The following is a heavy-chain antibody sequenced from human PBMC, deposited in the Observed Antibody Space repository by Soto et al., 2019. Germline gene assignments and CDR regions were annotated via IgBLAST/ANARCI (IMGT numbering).Heavy chain of an antibody. J-gene: IGHJ4*02. CDR1: GFTFSTYW. V-gene: IGHV3-74*01. Sequence: EVQMVESGGGLVQPGGSLRLSCAASGFTFSTYWMHWVRQAPGKGPVWVSRINSDGSSTSYADSVKGRFTISRDNAKNRLYLQMISLRAEDTAVYYCAREVLRGYYNNFDYWCQGTLVTVSS. D-gene: IGHD3-22*01. CDR2: INSDGSST. CDR3: AREVLRGYYNNFDY.